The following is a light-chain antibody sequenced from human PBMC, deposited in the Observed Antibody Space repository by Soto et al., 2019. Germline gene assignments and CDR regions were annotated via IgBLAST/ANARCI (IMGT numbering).Light chain of an antibody. J-gene: IGKJ1*01. V-gene: IGKV2-28*01. Sequence: DIVMTPSPLSLPVTPGEPASISCRSSQSLLHSNGYNYLDWYLQKPGQSPQLLIYLGSNRASGVPDRFSGSGSGTDFTLKISRVEAEDVGVYYCMQPLQSWTFGQGTKVDNK. CDR1: QSLLHSNGYNY. CDR3: MQPLQSWT. CDR2: LGS.